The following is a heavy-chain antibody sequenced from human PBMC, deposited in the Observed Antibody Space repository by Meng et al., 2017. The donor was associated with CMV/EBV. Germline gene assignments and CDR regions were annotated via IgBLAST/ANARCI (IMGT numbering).Heavy chain of an antibody. CDR2: ITSSSGTI. CDR1: GFTFSSYS. Sequence: GESLKISCAASGFTFSSYSMNWVRQAPGKGLEWVSSITSSSGTIYYADSVKGRFTIFRDNAKNSLHLQMHSLRADDTAVYYCARDLQLSTWGQGTLVTVSS. CDR3: ARDLQLST. D-gene: IGHD5-18*01. V-gene: IGHV3-48*04. J-gene: IGHJ5*02.